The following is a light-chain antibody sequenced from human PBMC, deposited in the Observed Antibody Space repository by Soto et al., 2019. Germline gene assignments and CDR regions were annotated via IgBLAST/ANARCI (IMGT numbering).Light chain of an antibody. CDR2: GAS. CDR3: QQFQKWPLT. J-gene: IGKJ4*01. CDR1: ESASST. Sequence: EIVMTQSPATVSVSPGDSATLSCRASESASSTLAWYQQKPGQAPRLLIYGASTRATGIPARFSGSGSGTDFNLTISSLQSEDFAVYYCQQFQKWPLTFGGGTNVEIK. V-gene: IGKV3-15*01.